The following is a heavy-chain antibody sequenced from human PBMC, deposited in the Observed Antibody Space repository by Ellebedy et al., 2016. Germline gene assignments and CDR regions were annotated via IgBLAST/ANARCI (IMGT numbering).Heavy chain of an antibody. D-gene: IGHD2-2*01. CDR2: IRSKAYRETT. J-gene: IGHJ2*01. CDR3: TRKYCSSTNCDRWYFDL. V-gene: IGHV3-49*03. CDR1: GFAFGDYA. Sequence: GESLKISCTASGFAFGDYAMTWFRQVPGKGLEWVGFIRSKAYRETTEYAASVKGRFTISRDDSESIAYLQLSSLKTEDTAVYYCTRKYCSSTNCDRWYFDLWGRGTLVTVSS.